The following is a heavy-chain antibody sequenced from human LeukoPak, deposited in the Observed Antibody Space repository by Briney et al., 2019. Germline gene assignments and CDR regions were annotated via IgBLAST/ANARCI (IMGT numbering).Heavy chain of an antibody. V-gene: IGHV4-59*08. CDR1: GVSICVYY. CDR3: VRQTSRSGWYPINWLVP. J-gene: IGHJ5*02. Sequence: SETLSLTCTLSGVSICVYYWSWIRHPPGRGLEWIGYIYYSGSTHSNPPLKSRVTISVDTPEKHFSLTMSSVSPAHTPVYFSVRQTSRSGWYPINWLVPWGQGTLVTVSS. CDR2: IYYSGST. D-gene: IGHD6-19*01.